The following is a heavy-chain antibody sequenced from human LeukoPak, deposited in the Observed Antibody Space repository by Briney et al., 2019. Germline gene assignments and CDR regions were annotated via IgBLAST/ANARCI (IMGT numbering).Heavy chain of an antibody. D-gene: IGHD6-13*01. Sequence: SETLSLTCTVSGGSISSSSYYWGWIRQPPGKGLEWIGEINHSGSNNYNPSLTSRVTISVDTSKNQFSLKLSSVTAADTAVYYCARGPLAAAGRRGYFDYWGQGTLVTVSS. CDR3: ARGPLAAAGRRGYFDY. J-gene: IGHJ4*02. CDR1: GGSISSSSYY. V-gene: IGHV4-39*07. CDR2: INHSGSN.